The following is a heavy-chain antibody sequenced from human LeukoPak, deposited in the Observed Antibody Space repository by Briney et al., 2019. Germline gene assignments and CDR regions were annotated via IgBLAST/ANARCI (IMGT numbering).Heavy chain of an antibody. CDR2: MKPNSGNT. D-gene: IGHD3-10*01. Sequence: ASVKVSCKASGYTFTSYDIYWVRQAPGQGLEWMGWMKPNSGNTGYAQKFQGRVTMTRDMSTSTVYMELSSLRSEDTAVYYCAREGSRVTMVRGVIIRGGEVDYWGQGTLVTVSS. V-gene: IGHV1-8*02. J-gene: IGHJ4*02. CDR1: GYTFTSYD. CDR3: AREGSRVTMVRGVIIRGGEVDY.